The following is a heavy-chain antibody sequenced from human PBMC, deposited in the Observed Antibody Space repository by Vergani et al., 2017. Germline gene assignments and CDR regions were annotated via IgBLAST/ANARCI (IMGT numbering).Heavy chain of an antibody. V-gene: IGHV3-15*02. CDR3: STVLVHVGLDYSEY. CDR1: GFIFKNLW. Sequence: EVQLVESGGTFVRPGGSLRLSCASSGFIFKNLWMTWVRQAPGKGLEWVGRIEGKTGGATVDYAAVVKGRLTISRYDSKYTLYLQMDNLRPEDTGIYYCSTVLVHVGLDYSEYWGQGTLVTVSS. D-gene: IGHD6-6*01. J-gene: IGHJ4*02. CDR2: IEGKTGGATV.